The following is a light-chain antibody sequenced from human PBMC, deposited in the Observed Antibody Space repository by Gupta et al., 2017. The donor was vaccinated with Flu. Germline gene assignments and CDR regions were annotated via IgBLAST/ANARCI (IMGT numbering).Light chain of an antibody. V-gene: IGLV3-19*01. CDR1: SIRRSY. CDR3: NTRDSIDNHRVV. J-gene: IGLJ2*01. Sequence: QTVRSTCQGDSIRRSYASCYQQKPGQAPLLLIYYKNIRPSRSPARLSGSSSGNTASLTITGAQAADEAAYYCNTRDSIDNHRVVFGGGTKLTVL. CDR2: YKN.